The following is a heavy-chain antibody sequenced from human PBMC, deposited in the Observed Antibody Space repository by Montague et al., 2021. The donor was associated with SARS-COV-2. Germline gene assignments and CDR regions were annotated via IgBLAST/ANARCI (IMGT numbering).Heavy chain of an antibody. Sequence: SETLSLTCIVSGGSINSFYWSWIRQPPGKGLEWIGYIYHSGTTHYSPSLKSRVAISLDTSKNQFSLTLNSVTAADTAVYYCARPSMVSRNYYYYGIDVWGQGTTVTVFS. CDR1: GGSINSFY. J-gene: IGHJ6*02. CDR2: IYHSGTT. D-gene: IGHD2-21*01. CDR3: ARPSMVSRNYYYYGIDV. V-gene: IGHV4-59*01.